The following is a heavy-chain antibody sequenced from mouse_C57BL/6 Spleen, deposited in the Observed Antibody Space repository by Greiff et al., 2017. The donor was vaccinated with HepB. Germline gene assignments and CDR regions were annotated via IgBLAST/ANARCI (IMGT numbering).Heavy chain of an antibody. Sequence: QVQLQQPGAELVKPGASVKLSCKASGYTFTSYWMQWVKQRPGQGLEWIGEIDPSDSYTNYNQKFKGKATLTVDTSSSTAYMQLSSLTSEDSAVYYCLYGSSPDWFASWGQGTLVTVSA. V-gene: IGHV1-50*01. CDR2: IDPSDSYT. CDR3: LYGSSPDWFAS. CDR1: GYTFTSYW. D-gene: IGHD1-1*01. J-gene: IGHJ3*01.